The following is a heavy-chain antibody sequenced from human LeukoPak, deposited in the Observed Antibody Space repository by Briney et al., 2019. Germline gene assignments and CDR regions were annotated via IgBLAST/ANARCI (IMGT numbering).Heavy chain of an antibody. Sequence: GGSLRLSCAASGFTFSSYGMSWVRQAPGKGLEWVSAISGSGGSTYYADSVKGRFTISRDNSKNTLYLQMNSLRAEDTAVYYCASRPAYSYGSGYWGQGTLVTVSS. CDR1: GFTFSSYG. CDR3: ASRPAYSYGSGY. V-gene: IGHV3-23*01. CDR2: ISGSGGST. D-gene: IGHD5-18*01. J-gene: IGHJ4*02.